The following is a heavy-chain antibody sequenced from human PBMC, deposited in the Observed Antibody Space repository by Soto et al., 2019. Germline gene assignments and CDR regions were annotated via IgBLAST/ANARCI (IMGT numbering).Heavy chain of an antibody. Sequence: SETLSLTCAVYGGSFSGYYWSWIRQPPGKGLEWIGEINHSGSTNYNPSLKSRVTISVDTSKNQFSLKLSSVTAADTAVYYCARGRWRAAAGTGGGLFDPWGRGTLVTVSS. V-gene: IGHV4-34*01. CDR2: INHSGST. D-gene: IGHD6-13*01. CDR1: GGSFSGYY. J-gene: IGHJ5*02. CDR3: ARGRWRAAAGTGGGLFDP.